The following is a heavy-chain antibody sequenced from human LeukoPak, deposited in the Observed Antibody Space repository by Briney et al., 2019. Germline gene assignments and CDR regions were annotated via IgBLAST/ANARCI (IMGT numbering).Heavy chain of an antibody. D-gene: IGHD4-11*01. CDR2: INHSGST. J-gene: IGHJ4*02. CDR3: ARGATVTTVAGRDFDY. CDR1: GGSFSGYY. Sequence: SETLSLTCAVYGGSFSGYYWSWIRQPPGKGLEWIGEINHSGSTNYNPSLKSRVTISVDTSKNQFSLKLSSVTAADTAVYYCARGATVTTVAGRDFDYWGQGTLVTVSS. V-gene: IGHV4-34*01.